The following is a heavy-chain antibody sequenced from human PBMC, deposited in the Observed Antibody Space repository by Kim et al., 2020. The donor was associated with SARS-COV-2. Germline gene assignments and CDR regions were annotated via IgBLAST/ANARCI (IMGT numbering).Heavy chain of an antibody. CDR3: ARGMRYYDFWSGSNWFDP. CDR2: MNPNSGNT. J-gene: IGHJ5*02. Sequence: ASVKVSCKASGYTFTSYDINWVRQATGQGLEWMGWMNPNSGNTGYAQKFQGRVTMTRNTSISTAYMELSSLRSEDTAVYYCARGMRYYDFWSGSNWFDPWGQGTLVTVSS. D-gene: IGHD3-3*01. V-gene: IGHV1-8*01. CDR1: GYTFTSYD.